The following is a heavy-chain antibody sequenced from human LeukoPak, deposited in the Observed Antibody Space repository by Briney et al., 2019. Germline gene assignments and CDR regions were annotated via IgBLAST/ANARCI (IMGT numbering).Heavy chain of an antibody. J-gene: IGHJ6*03. CDR2: INHSGST. CDR1: GGSFSGYY. CDR3: ARVSEYCTNGVCFPHPDYYYYMDV. V-gene: IGHV4-34*01. Sequence: SETLSLTCAVYGGSFSGYYWSWIRQPPGKGLEWIGEINHSGSTYYNPSLKSRVTISVDTSKNQFSLKLSSVTAADTAVYYCARVSEYCTNGVCFPHPDYYYYMDVWGKGTTVTVSS. D-gene: IGHD2-8*01.